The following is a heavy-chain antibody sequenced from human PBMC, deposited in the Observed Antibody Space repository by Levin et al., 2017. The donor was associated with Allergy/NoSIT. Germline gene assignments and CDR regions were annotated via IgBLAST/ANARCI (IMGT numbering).Heavy chain of an antibody. V-gene: IGHV3-20*04. D-gene: IGHD3-22*01. CDR2: INWNGGST. J-gene: IGHJ6*02. Sequence: GGSLRLSCAASGFTFDDYGMSWVRQAPGKGLEWVSGINWNGGSTGYADSVKGRFTISRDNAKNSLYLQMNSLRAEDTALYYCARVRSYYDSSGYYYYYYGMDVWGQGTTVTVSS. CDR3: ARVRSYYDSSGYYYYYYGMDV. CDR1: GFTFDDYG.